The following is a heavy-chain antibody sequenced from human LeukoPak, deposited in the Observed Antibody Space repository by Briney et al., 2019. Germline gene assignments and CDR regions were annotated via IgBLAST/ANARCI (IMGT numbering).Heavy chain of an antibody. V-gene: IGHV3-30*02. D-gene: IGHD3-22*01. CDR2: IRYDGSNK. Sequence: GGSLRLSCAASGFTFSSYGMHWVRQAPGKGLEWVTFIRYDGSNKYYADSVKGRFTISRDNSKNTLYLQMNSLRAEDTAVYYYAKDSSVYYYDSRSLDYWGQGTLVTVSS. J-gene: IGHJ4*02. CDR1: GFTFSSYG. CDR3: AKDSSVYYYDSRSLDY.